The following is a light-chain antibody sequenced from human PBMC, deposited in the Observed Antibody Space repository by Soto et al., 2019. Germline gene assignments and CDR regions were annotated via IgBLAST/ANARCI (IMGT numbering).Light chain of an antibody. CDR1: SSDVGGYNF. CDR2: DVS. Sequence: QSALTQPRSVSGSPGQSVTISCTGTSSDVGGYNFVSWYQQHPGKAPKLMIFDVSARPSGVPDRFSGSKSGNTASLTISGLQAEDEADYYCATWDSSLSAVVFGGGTKLTVL. CDR3: ATWDSSLSAVV. V-gene: IGLV2-11*01. J-gene: IGLJ2*01.